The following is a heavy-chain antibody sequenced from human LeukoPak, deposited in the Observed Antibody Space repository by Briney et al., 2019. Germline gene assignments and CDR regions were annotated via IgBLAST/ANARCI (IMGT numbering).Heavy chain of an antibody. J-gene: IGHJ4*02. CDR3: AREYSVSSEDY. D-gene: IGHD1-26*01. Sequence: SETLSLTCAVYGGSFSGYYWSWIRQPPGKGLEWIGEINHSGSTNYNPSLKSRVTIPVDTSKNQFSLKLSSVTAADTAVYYCAREYSVSSEDYWGQGTLVTVSS. V-gene: IGHV4-34*01. CDR2: INHSGST. CDR1: GGSFSGYY.